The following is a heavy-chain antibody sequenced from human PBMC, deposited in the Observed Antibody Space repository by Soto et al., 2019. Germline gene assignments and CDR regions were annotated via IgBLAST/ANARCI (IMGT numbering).Heavy chain of an antibody. J-gene: IGHJ5*02. V-gene: IGHV1-18*01. CDR2: ISTYSGDT. CDR1: GYTFFTYD. CDR3: ARNHTPTTSDNWFDP. D-gene: IGHD5-12*01. Sequence: QVHLVQAGVEVKTPGASVKVSCQASGYTFFTYDISWVRQAPGQGLEWMGWISTYSGDTKYAQKFQGIGPMTTVTATTTAYLELRSLRSDNTAVYYLARNHTPTTSDNWFDPWGQGTLVTVSS.